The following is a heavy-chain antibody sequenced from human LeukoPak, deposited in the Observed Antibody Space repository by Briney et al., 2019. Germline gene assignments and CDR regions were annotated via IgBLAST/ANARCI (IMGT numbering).Heavy chain of an antibody. CDR1: GFTFSSYS. D-gene: IGHD3-10*01. V-gene: IGHV3-21*01. Sequence: GGSLRLSCAASGFTFSSYSMNWVRQAPGKGLEWVSSISSSSSYIYYADSVKGRFTISRDNSKNTLYVQMNSLRAEDTAVYYCAKQFLWFGELSHFDYWGQGTLVTVSS. J-gene: IGHJ4*02. CDR2: ISSSSSYI. CDR3: AKQFLWFGELSHFDY.